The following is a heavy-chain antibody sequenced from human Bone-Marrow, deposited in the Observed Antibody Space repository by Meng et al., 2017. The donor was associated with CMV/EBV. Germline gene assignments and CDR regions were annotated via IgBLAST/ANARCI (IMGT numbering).Heavy chain of an antibody. CDR2: ISWDGGST. V-gene: IGHV3-43*02. CDR3: ATSAVDTAMVN. D-gene: IGHD5-18*01. Sequence: GESLKISCAASGFTFSSYEMNWVRQAPGKGLEWVSLISWDGGSTYYADSVKGRFTISRDNSKNSLYLQMNSLRTEDTALYYCATSAVDTAMVNWGQGTLVTVSS. J-gene: IGHJ4*02. CDR1: GFTFSSYE.